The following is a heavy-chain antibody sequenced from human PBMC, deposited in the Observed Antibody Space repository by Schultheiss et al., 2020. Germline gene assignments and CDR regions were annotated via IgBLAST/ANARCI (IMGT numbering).Heavy chain of an antibody. CDR1: GYTFTSYD. CDR3: ASRSSYYYYYGMDV. J-gene: IGHJ6*02. V-gene: IGHV1-8*01. Sequence: AYVTVSGKASGYTFTSYDINWVRQATGQGLEWMGWMNPNSGNTGYAQKFQGRVTMTRNTSISTAYMELSSLRSEDTAVYYCASRSSYYYYYGMDVWGQGTTVTVSS. CDR2: MNPNSGNT.